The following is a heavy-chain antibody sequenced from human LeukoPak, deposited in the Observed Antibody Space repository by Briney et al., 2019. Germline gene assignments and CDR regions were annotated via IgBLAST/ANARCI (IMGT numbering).Heavy chain of an antibody. CDR1: GGTFSSYA. D-gene: IGHD5-12*01. CDR3: ASYTINLDYYYYYGMDV. Sequence: ASVKVSCKASGGTFSSYAISWVRQAPGQGLEWMGGIIPIFGTANYAQKFQGRVTITADESTSTAYMELSSLRSEDTAVYYCASYTINLDYYYYYGMDVWGQGTTVTVSS. V-gene: IGHV1-69*13. J-gene: IGHJ6*02. CDR2: IIPIFGTA.